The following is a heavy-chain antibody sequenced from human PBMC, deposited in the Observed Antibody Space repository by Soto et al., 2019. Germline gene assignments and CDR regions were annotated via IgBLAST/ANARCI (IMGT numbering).Heavy chain of an antibody. V-gene: IGHV3-23*01. CDR1: GLRFGCYG. Sequence: GSLRLSCPGFGLRFGCYGMSWVRQAPGKGLEWISGISGGGTSTYYAGSVKGRFTISRDSSVVYLQMNSLRADDTAVYYCAKWGGCYAYYSEMDVWGQGTTVTVSS. J-gene: IGHJ6*02. CDR2: ISGGGTST. D-gene: IGHD2-15*01. CDR3: AKWGGCYAYYSEMDV.